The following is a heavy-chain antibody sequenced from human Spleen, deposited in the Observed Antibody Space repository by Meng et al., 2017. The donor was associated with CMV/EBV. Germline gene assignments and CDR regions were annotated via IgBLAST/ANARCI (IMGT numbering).Heavy chain of an antibody. CDR2: FDPEDGET. Sequence: ASVKVSCKASGGTFSSYAISWVRQAPGKGLEWMGGFDPEDGETIYAQKFQGRVTMTEDTSTDTAYMELSSLRSEDTAVFQRLPPGQVGIVVVPAAKTDVDYWGQGTLVTVSS. D-gene: IGHD2-2*01. V-gene: IGHV1-24*01. J-gene: IGHJ4*02. CDR1: GGTFSSYA. CDR3: LPPGQVGIVVVPAAKTDVDY.